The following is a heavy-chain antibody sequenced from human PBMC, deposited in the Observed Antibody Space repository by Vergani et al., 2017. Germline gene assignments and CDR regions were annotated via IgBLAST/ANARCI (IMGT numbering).Heavy chain of an antibody. J-gene: IGHJ3*02. Sequence: EVHLLESGGGLVQSGGSLRLSCAASGFTFSNSAVSWVRQAPGRGLAWVSSISGPGLSTYYADSVKGRLTLTRDDSKNTLHLQMNSLRPEDTAVYYCARGMTTETTDLDGFDIWGQGTMVSVSS. D-gene: IGHD4-17*01. CDR1: GFTFSNSA. CDR3: ARGMTTETTDLDGFDI. V-gene: IGHV3-23*01. CDR2: ISGPGLST.